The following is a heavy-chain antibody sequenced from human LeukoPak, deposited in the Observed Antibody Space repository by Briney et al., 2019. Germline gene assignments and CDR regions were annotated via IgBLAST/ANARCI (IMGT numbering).Heavy chain of an antibody. CDR1: GGSISSSNW. J-gene: IGHJ4*02. V-gene: IGHV4-4*02. CDR3: ARERDYVWGGYRFFDY. D-gene: IGHD3-16*02. CDR2: IYHSGST. Sequence: SETLSLTCAVSGGSISSSNWWSWVRQPPGKGLEWIGEIYHSGSTNYNPSLKSRVTISVDTSKNQFSLKLSSVTAADTAVYYCARERDYVWGGYRFFDYWGQGTLVTVSS.